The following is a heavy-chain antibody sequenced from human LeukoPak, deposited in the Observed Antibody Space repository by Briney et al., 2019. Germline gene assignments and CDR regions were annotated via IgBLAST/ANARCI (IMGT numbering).Heavy chain of an antibody. D-gene: IGHD3-10*01. Sequence: PSETLSLTCAVYGGSFNGYYWTWIRQPPGKGLEWIGEINHSGSTDYNPSLKSRVTISVDTSKNQFSLKLSSVTAADTAVYYCASHPAYYYGSGSWYFDYWGQGTLVTVSS. J-gene: IGHJ4*02. CDR2: INHSGST. CDR1: GGSFNGYY. CDR3: ASHPAYYYGSGSWYFDY. V-gene: IGHV4-34*01.